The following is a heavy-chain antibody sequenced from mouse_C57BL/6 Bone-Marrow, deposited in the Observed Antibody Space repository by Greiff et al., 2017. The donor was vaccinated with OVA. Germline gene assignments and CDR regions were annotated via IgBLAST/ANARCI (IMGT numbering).Heavy chain of an antibody. CDR1: GYTFTEYT. Sequence: QVQLKESGAELVKPRASVKLSCKASGYTFTEYTIHWVKQRSGQGLEWIGWFYPGSGSIKYNEKFKDKATLTADKSSSTVYMELSRLTSEDSAVYFCARHEDRYYGSSAWFAYWGQGTLVTVSA. CDR3: ARHEDRYYGSSAWFAY. D-gene: IGHD1-1*01. CDR2: FYPGSGSI. V-gene: IGHV1-62-2*01. J-gene: IGHJ3*01.